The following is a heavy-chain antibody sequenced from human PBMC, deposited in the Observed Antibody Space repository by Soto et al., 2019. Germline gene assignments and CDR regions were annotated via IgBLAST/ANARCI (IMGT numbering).Heavy chain of an antibody. CDR3: ARYIAVAGPLDY. D-gene: IGHD6-19*01. J-gene: IGHJ4*02. V-gene: IGHV4-59*01. CDR1: GGSISSYY. Sequence: QVQLQESGPGLVKPSETLSLTCTVSGGSISSYYWSWIRQPPGKGLEWIGYIYYSASTNYNPSLKSRVTISVDTSKNQFSLKLSSVTAADTAVYYCARYIAVAGPLDYWGQGTLVTVSS. CDR2: IYYSAST.